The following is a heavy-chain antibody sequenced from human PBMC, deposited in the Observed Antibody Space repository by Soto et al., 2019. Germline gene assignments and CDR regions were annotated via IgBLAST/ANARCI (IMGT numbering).Heavy chain of an antibody. Sequence: LSLTCAISGDSVSSNSAAWNWIRQSPSRGLEWLGRTYYRSKWYNDYAVSVKSRITINPDTSKNQFSLQLNSVTPEDTAVYYCARGYCSSASCYTGVEESYGMDVWGQGTTVTVSS. CDR2: TYYRSKWYN. D-gene: IGHD2-2*02. J-gene: IGHJ6*02. CDR3: ARGYCSSASCYTGVEESYGMDV. V-gene: IGHV6-1*01. CDR1: GDSVSSNSAA.